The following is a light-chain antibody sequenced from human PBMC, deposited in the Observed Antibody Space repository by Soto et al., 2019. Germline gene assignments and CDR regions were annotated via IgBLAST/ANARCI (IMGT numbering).Light chain of an antibody. CDR1: QSVLYSSNNKNY. Sequence: DIVMTQSPDSLAVSLGERATINCKSSQSVLYSSNNKNYLAWYQQKPGQPPKLLIYWASTRESGVPDRFSGSGSGTDFSLTISSLQAEDVAVYYCQQYYSTHALTFGGGTKVAIK. CDR3: QQYYSTHALT. CDR2: WAS. V-gene: IGKV4-1*01. J-gene: IGKJ4*01.